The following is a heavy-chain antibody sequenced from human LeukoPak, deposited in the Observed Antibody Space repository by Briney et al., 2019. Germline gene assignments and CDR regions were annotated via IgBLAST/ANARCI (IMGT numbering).Heavy chain of an antibody. CDR2: ISTSGTI. Sequence: GGSLRLSCVASGFAFRDYYMIWIRQAPGKGLEWISHISTSGTIYNADSVKGRFTISRDNAKNSLFLEMNSLRVEDTAVYYCARDGGSYNYWGQGTLVTVSS. J-gene: IGHJ4*02. CDR1: GFAFRDYY. D-gene: IGHD1-26*01. CDR3: ARDGGSYNY. V-gene: IGHV3-11*01.